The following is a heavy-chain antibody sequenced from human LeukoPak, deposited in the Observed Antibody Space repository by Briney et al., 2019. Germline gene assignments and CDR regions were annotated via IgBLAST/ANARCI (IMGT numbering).Heavy chain of an antibody. CDR2: ASYSGSA. Sequence: SETLSLTCSVSGGSISPYYWSWVRQPPGKGLEWIGYASYSGSADYNPSLKSRVIISIDTSKNQFSLRLSSLTAADTAVYYCARENDRYGRIDYWGQGTQVTVSS. CDR3: ARENDRYGRIDY. J-gene: IGHJ4*02. V-gene: IGHV4-59*01. CDR1: GGSISPYY. D-gene: IGHD5-18*01.